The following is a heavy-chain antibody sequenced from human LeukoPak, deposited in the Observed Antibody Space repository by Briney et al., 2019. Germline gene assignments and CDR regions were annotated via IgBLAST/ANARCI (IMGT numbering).Heavy chain of an antibody. CDR2: INHSGST. V-gene: IGHV4-34*01. D-gene: IGHD3-22*01. CDR3: ASVYDSSGYYPF. Sequence: SETLSLTCAVYGGSFSGYYWSWIRQPPGKGLEWIGEINHSGSTNYNPSLKSRVTISVDTSKNQFSLKLGSVTAADTAVYYCASVYDSSGYYPFWGQGTLVTVSS. CDR1: GGSFSGYY. J-gene: IGHJ4*02.